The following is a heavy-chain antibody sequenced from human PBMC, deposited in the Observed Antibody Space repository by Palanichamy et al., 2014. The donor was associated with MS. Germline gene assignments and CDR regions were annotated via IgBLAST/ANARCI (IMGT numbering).Heavy chain of an antibody. CDR1: GGSVSSDDYY. V-gene: IGHV4-61*08. J-gene: IGHJ6*03. Sequence: VQLQESGPGLVKPSETLSLTCTVSGGSVSSDDYYWSWIRQPPGKGLEWIGYIYYSGSTNYSPSLKSRVTISVDTSKNQFSLKLSSVTAVDTAVYYCARDRGEQYHYYMDVWGKGTTVTVSS. D-gene: IGHD1/OR15-1a*01. CDR3: ARDRGEQYHYYMDV. CDR2: IYYSGST.